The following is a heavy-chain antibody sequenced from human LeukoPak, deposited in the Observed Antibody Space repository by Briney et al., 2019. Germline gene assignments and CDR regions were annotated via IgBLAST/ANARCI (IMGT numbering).Heavy chain of an antibody. CDR2: IKEDGSEK. J-gene: IGHJ4*02. Sequence: GGSLRLSCAAAGFTFRRHWMSWVRQTKGKGLECVAKIKEDGSEKHYVDSVKGRFTISRDNAKNSLYLQMNSLRAEDTAVYYCASTPGGSGAGTIDYWGQGTLVTVSS. CDR1: GFTFRRHW. D-gene: IGHD6-19*01. CDR3: ASTPGGSGAGTIDY. V-gene: IGHV3-7*01.